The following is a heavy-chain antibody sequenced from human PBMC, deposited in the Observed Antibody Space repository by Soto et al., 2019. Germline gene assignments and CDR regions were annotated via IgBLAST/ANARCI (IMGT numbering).Heavy chain of an antibody. J-gene: IGHJ4*02. Sequence: SETLSLTCTVSCGSISSDYWSWIRQPPGKGLEWIGYIYYSGSTNYNPSLKSRVTISVDTSKNQFSLKLSSVTAADTAVYYCARARGPYGGNSDYWGQGTLVTVSS. CDR2: IYYSGST. V-gene: IGHV4-59*01. CDR3: ARARGPYGGNSDY. CDR1: CGSISSDY. D-gene: IGHD4-17*01.